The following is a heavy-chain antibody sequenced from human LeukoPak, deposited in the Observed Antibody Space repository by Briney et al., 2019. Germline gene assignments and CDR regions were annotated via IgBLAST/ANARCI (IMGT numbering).Heavy chain of an antibody. CDR2: IGGSGGST. D-gene: IGHD2-2*01. Sequence: GGSLRLSCAASGFIFSNYAMSWVRQAPGKGLEWVSAIGGSGGSTFYADSVKGRFTISRDNSRKTLYLQMNSLKTEDTAVYYCTTIPPGYCSSPSCYGYFDFWGQGTLVTVSS. V-gene: IGHV3-23*01. J-gene: IGHJ4*02. CDR1: GFIFSNYA. CDR3: TTIPPGYCSSPSCYGYFDF.